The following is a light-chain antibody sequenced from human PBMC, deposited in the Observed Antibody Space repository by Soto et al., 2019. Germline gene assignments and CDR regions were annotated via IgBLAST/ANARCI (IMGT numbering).Light chain of an antibody. V-gene: IGKV1-39*01. CDR3: QQYNPYSPWT. J-gene: IGKJ1*01. CDR1: QSISSY. Sequence: DIQMTQSPSSLSASVGARVPITCRASQSISSYLNWYQQKPGKAPKLLIYAASSLQSGVPSRFSGSGSGTDFTLTTSSLQPDDFATYYCQQYNPYSPWTFGQGTKVDIK. CDR2: AAS.